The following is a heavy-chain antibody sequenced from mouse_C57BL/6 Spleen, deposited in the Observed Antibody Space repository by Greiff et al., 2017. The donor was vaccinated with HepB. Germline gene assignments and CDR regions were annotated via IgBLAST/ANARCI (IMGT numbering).Heavy chain of an antibody. CDR2: ISYDGSN. V-gene: IGHV3-6*01. D-gene: IGHD1-1*01. Sequence: EVQLVESGPGLVKPSQSLSLTCSVTGYSITSGYYWNWILQFPGNKLEWMGYISYDGSNNYNPSLKNRISITRDTSKNQFFLKLNSVTTEDTATYYCARDRAFTTVVARYFDVWGTGTTVTVSS. J-gene: IGHJ1*03. CDR3: ARDRAFTTVVARYFDV. CDR1: GYSITSGYY.